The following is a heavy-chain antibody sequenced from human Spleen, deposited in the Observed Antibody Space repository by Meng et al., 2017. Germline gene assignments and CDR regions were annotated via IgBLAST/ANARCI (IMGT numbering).Heavy chain of an antibody. J-gene: IGHJ4*02. Sequence: QVQLQRWGAGLLKPSETLSLPCAVYGGSFSGYYWSWIRQPPGKGLEWIGEINHSGSTTYNPSLKSRVTISVDTSKNQFSLKLNSVTAADTAVYYCARGQPGYSSGWYPYWGQGTLVTVSS. CDR2: INHSGST. D-gene: IGHD6-19*01. CDR3: ARGQPGYSSGWYPY. V-gene: IGHV4-34*01. CDR1: GGSFSGYY.